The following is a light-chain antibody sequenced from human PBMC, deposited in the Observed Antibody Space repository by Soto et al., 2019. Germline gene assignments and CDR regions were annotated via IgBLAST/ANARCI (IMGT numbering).Light chain of an antibody. CDR1: QSVSNNY. V-gene: IGKV3-20*01. CDR3: QQYGSSPLT. J-gene: IGKJ4*01. CDR2: GAS. Sequence: EIVLTQSPDTLSLSPGERATLSCRASQSVSNNYLAWYQQKPGQAPRLLIYGASTRATGIPDRFSGSGSGTDFTLTISSLGPEDYAVYYCQQYGSSPLTFGGGTKVEIK.